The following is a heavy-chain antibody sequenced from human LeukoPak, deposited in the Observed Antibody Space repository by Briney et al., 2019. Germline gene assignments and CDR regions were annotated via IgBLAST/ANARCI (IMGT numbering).Heavy chain of an antibody. J-gene: IGHJ4*02. Sequence: GGSLRLSCAASGFTFSSYAMSWVRQAPGKGLELVSAISGSGGSTYYADSVKGRFTISRDNSKNTLYLQMNSLRAEDTAVYYCAKSQTTLELLWFGELDYWGQGTLVTVSS. CDR1: GFTFSSYA. CDR2: ISGSGGST. CDR3: AKSQTTLELLWFGELDY. V-gene: IGHV3-23*01. D-gene: IGHD3-10*01.